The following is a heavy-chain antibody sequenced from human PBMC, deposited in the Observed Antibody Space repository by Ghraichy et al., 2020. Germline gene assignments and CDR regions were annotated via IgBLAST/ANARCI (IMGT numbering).Heavy chain of an antibody. CDR2: ISWNSGSI. CDR1: GFTFDDYA. V-gene: IGHV3-9*01. Sequence: LSLTCAASGFTFDDYAMHWVRQAPGKGLEWVSGISWNSGSIGYADSVKGRFTISRDNAKNSLYLQMNSLRAEDTALYYCAKSRFNAFDIWGQGTMVTVSS. J-gene: IGHJ3*02. CDR3: AKSRFNAFDI.